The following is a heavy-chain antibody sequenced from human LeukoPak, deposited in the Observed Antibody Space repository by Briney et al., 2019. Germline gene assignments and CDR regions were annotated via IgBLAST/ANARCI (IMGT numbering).Heavy chain of an antibody. CDR1: GFTFSSYG. D-gene: IGHD2-2*01. CDR3: ARDYCSSTSCHYYYYYYYMDV. J-gene: IGHJ6*03. Sequence: QPGRSLRLSCAASGFTFSSYGMRWVRQAPGKGLEWVAVIWYDGSNKYYADSVKGRFTISRDNSKNTLYLQMNSLRAEDTAVYYCARDYCSSTSCHYYYYYYYMDVWGKGTTVTVSS. V-gene: IGHV3-33*01. CDR2: IWYDGSNK.